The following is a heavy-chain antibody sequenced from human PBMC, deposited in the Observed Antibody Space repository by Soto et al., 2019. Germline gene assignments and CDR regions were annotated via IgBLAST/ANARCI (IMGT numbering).Heavy chain of an antibody. D-gene: IGHD6-13*01. CDR3: ASDSSSWYLGANYYYYGMDV. J-gene: IGHJ6*02. CDR1: GVTFNSYW. V-gene: IGHV3-7*01. CDR2: IKQDGSEK. Sequence: HWWSIHLSSASSGVTFNSYWMSWVRQDPGKGLEWVANIKQDGSEKYYVDSVKGRFTISRDNAKNSLYLQMNSLRAEDTAVYYCASDSSSWYLGANYYYYGMDVWGQGTTVTVSS.